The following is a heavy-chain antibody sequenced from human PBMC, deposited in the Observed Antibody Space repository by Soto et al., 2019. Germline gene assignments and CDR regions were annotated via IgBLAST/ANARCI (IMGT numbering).Heavy chain of an antibody. V-gene: IGHV1-3*01. CDR3: AREDYDILTGYGWWFDP. CDR1: GYTFTSYA. D-gene: IGHD3-9*01. J-gene: IGHJ5*02. CDR2: INAGNGNT. Sequence: ASVKVSCKASGYTFTSYAMHWVRQAPGQRLEWMGWINAGNGNTKYSQKFQGRVTITRDTSASTAYMELSSLRSEDTAVYYCAREDYDILTGYGWWFDPWGQGTLVTVSS.